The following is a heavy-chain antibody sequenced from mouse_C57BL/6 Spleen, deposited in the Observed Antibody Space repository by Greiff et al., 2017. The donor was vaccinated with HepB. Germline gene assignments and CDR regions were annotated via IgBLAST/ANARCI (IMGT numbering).Heavy chain of an antibody. Sequence: VQLQQPGAELVRPGSSVKLSCKASGYTFTSYWMHWVKQRPIQGLEWIGNIDPSDSETHYNQKFKYKATLTVDKSSSTAYMQLSSLTSEDSAVYYWARRSTMTPYYFDYWGQGTTLTVSS. J-gene: IGHJ2*01. CDR2: IDPSDSET. CDR1: GYTFTSYW. D-gene: IGHD2-4*01. CDR3: ARRSTMTPYYFDY. V-gene: IGHV1-52*01.